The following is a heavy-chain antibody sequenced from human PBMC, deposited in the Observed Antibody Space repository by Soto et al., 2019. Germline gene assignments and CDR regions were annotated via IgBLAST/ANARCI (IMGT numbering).Heavy chain of an antibody. D-gene: IGHD3-3*02. CDR3: ARLSIPLGPRVPA. Sequence: PGSLFYTYSVSGGSMSNYYWSGSRQPPGKGLEYIGYIYYSGSTNYNSSLKSRVTISLDTSKNQFSLKLSSLTPADTAFEGCARLSIPLGPRVPAWGQGTLV. V-gene: IGHV4-59*01. CDR1: GGSMSNYY. J-gene: IGHJ1*01. CDR2: IYYSGST.